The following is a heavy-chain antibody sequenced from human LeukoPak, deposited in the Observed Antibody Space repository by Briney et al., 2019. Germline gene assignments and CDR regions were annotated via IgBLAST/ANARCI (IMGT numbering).Heavy chain of an antibody. Sequence: GGSLRLSCSASGFTFTYYAMNWVRQAPGKGPEWVASIKQDGSETYYVDSVKGRFTLSRDNAKTSLYLQMNRLRAEDTAVYYCAKDRDSRWDFDLWGRGTLVTVSS. D-gene: IGHD3-22*01. CDR3: AKDRDSRWDFDL. CDR1: GFTFTYYA. V-gene: IGHV3-7*04. CDR2: IKQDGSET. J-gene: IGHJ2*01.